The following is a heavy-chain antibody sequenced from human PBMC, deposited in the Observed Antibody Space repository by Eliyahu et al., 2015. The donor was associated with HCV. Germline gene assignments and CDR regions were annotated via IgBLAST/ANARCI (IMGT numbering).Heavy chain of an antibody. Sequence: EVQLLESGGDFIQPGGSLRLSCAASGFPFSNFAMNWVRQAPGKGLEWVSATTRDAGSTYYADSVKGRFTISRDNSKNTLYLQMNSLRVEDTAVYYCAKDPPFGAVSGGRAFEIWGQGTMVTVSS. CDR2: TTRDAGST. D-gene: IGHD6-19*01. J-gene: IGHJ3*02. V-gene: IGHV3-23*01. CDR3: AKDPPFGAVSGGRAFEI. CDR1: GFPFSNFA.